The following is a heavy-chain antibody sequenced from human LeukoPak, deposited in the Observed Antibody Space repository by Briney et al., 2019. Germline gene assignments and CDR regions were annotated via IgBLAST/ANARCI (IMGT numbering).Heavy chain of an antibody. D-gene: IGHD3-10*01. CDR3: ARDLVARVRGFPDWFDP. Sequence: GGSLRLSCAASGFTFSSYSMNWVRQAPGKGLEWVSSISSSSSYIYYADSVKGRFTISRDHAKNSLYLQMNSLRAEDTAVYYCARDLVARVRGFPDWFDPWGQGTLVTVSS. CDR2: ISSSSSYI. CDR1: GFTFSSYS. V-gene: IGHV3-21*01. J-gene: IGHJ5*02.